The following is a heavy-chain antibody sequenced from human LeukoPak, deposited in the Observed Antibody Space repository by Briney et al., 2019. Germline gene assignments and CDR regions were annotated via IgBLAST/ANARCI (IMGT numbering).Heavy chain of an antibody. J-gene: IGHJ6*03. CDR2: IYHSGST. V-gene: IGHV4-38-2*02. Sequence: SETLSLTCTVSIYSITSVYYWGWIRQPPGKGLEWIGSIYHSGSTYYNPSLKSRVTISVDTSKNQFSLKLSSVTAADTAVYYCARASEDYYYYYMDVWGKGTTVTISS. D-gene: IGHD1-14*01. CDR3: ARASEDYYYYYMDV. CDR1: IYSITSVYY.